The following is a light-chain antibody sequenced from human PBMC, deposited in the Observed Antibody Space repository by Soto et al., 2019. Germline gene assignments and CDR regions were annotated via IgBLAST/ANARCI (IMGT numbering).Light chain of an antibody. V-gene: IGLV3-21*01. J-gene: IGLJ2*01. Sequence: SYELTQPRSLSVAPGKTARITCGGDNIGNKNVQWYQQKSGQAPVLVIYYDDDRPSGIPERFDGSNSGNTATLTISRVEGEDEADYYCQVWDSSSDHVVVGGGTKLTVL. CDR1: NIGNKN. CDR3: QVWDSSSDHVV. CDR2: YDD.